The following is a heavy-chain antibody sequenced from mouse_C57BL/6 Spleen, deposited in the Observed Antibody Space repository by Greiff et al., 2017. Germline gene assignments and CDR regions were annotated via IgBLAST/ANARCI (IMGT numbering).Heavy chain of an antibody. D-gene: IGHD2-4*01. CDR3: AREGLRPYAMDY. CDR1: GFSLTSYG. V-gene: IGHV2-2*01. J-gene: IGHJ4*01. Sequence: QVQLKESGPGLVQPSQSLSITCPVSGFSLTSYGVHWVRQSPGKGLEWLGVIWSGGSTDYNAAFISRLSISKDNSKSQVFFKMNSLQADDTAIYYCAREGLRPYAMDYWGQGTSVTVSS. CDR2: IWSGGST.